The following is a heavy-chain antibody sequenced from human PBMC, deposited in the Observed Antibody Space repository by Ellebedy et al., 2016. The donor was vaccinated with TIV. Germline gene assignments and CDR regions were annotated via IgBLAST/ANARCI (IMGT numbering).Heavy chain of an antibody. CDR1: GFTVIRKY. V-gene: IGHV3-66*01. J-gene: IGHJ6*02. Sequence: PGGSLRLSFAASGFTVIRKYRSWVRKAPGKGREGFSLIYSGDRAYYADSVRSSFTISRDNFKNTLYLQMNSLRDEDTAVYYCARDGYCTGSTCYYYSGMDVWGPGTTVTVSS. CDR3: ARDGYCTGSTCYYYSGMDV. CDR2: IYSGDRA. D-gene: IGHD2-8*02.